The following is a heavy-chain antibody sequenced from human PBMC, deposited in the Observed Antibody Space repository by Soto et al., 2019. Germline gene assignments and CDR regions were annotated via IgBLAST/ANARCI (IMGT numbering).Heavy chain of an antibody. J-gene: IGHJ6*02. Sequence: QVHLVQSGAEVKQPGASVKVSCKASGYTFSVYHMHWVRQAPGQGLEWMGWVHPNSGGTNYAQSFEGRVTMTSYTSINTAYMELSRLTSDDTAVYYFSKELQRGMDVWGQGTTVTVSS. V-gene: IGHV1-2*02. CDR2: VHPNSGGT. CDR1: GYTFSVYH. D-gene: IGHD4-4*01. CDR3: SKELQRGMDV.